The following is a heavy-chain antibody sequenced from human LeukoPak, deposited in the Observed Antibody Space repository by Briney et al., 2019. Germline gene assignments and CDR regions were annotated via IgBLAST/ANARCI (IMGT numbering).Heavy chain of an antibody. D-gene: IGHD2-2*01. J-gene: IGHJ6*03. CDR2: INHMGST. Sequence: PETLSLTCAVYGGSFSGYYWGWIRQPPGKGLEWIGEINHMGSTNYNPSLWSRVTISVDTSKNQFSLKLSSVTAADTAVYYCARGDIVVVPAAKYYYYYMDVWGKGTTVTVSS. CDR3: ARGDIVVVPAAKYYYYYMDV. CDR1: GGSFSGYY. V-gene: IGHV4-34*01.